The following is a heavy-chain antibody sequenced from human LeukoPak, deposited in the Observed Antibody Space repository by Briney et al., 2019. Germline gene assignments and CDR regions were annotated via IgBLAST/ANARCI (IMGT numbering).Heavy chain of an antibody. D-gene: IGHD2-15*01. V-gene: IGHV4-34*01. CDR2: INHSGST. J-gene: IGHJ4*02. CDR1: SESLYRYY. Sequence: PSETLSLTCTVYSESLYRYYWIWIRQPPGEGLEWIGEINHSGSTNYNPSLKSRVTISVDTSKNQFSLKLSSVTAADTAVYYWARPRFSCRSPFAYWGQGTLVTVSS. CDR3: ARPRFSCRSPFAY.